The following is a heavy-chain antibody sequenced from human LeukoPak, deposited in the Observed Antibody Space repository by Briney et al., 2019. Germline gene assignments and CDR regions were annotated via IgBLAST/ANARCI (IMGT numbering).Heavy chain of an antibody. Sequence: PGGSLRLSCATSGFTLSIYWMSWVRQAPGKGPEWVANIRPDGSEKNYVDSVKGRFTISRDNAKNSLYLQMNSLRDEDTAVYYCARELLWFGGGGMDVWGQGTTVAVSS. J-gene: IGHJ6*02. CDR2: IRPDGSEK. CDR3: ARELLWFGGGGMDV. D-gene: IGHD3-10*01. V-gene: IGHV3-7*01. CDR1: GFTLSIYW.